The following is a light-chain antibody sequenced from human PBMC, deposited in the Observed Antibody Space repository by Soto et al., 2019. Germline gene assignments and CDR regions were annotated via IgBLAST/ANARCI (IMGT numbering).Light chain of an antibody. Sequence: DIQLTQSPSSVSASVGDRVTITCRASQDVSSWLAWYQQKPGKAPKLLIYGASTLRSGVPSRFSGSGSGTEYTLTIYNLQPEDFATYYCQQANNFPWTFGKGTKVDIK. CDR3: QQANNFPWT. J-gene: IGKJ1*01. CDR1: QDVSSW. CDR2: GAS. V-gene: IGKV1-12*01.